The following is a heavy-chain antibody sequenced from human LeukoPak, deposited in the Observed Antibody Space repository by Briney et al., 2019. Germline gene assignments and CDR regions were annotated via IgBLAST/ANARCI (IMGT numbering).Heavy chain of an antibody. Sequence: SETLSLTCTVSGGSISSGGYYWSWIRQPPGKGLEWIGYIYHSGSTYYNPSLKSRVTISVDTSKNQFSLKLSSVTAADTAVYYCARQGPSGSSFDYWGQGTLVAVSS. V-gene: IGHV4-30-2*03. D-gene: IGHD6-13*01. CDR3: ARQGPSGSSFDY. J-gene: IGHJ4*02. CDR1: GGSISSGGYY. CDR2: IYHSGST.